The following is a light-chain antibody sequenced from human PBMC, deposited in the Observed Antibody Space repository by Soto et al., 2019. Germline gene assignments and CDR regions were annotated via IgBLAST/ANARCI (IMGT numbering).Light chain of an antibody. CDR1: QSVSNNY. J-gene: IGKJ4*01. CDR3: QQYGSTPT. Sequence: ENVLTQSPGTLSLSPGARATLSCRASQSVSNNYLAWYQQKRGQAPRVLIYGASSRATGIPDRFSGSGSGTYFSLTINRLEPEDSAVYYCQQYGSTPTFGGGTKVEIK. V-gene: IGKV3-20*01. CDR2: GAS.